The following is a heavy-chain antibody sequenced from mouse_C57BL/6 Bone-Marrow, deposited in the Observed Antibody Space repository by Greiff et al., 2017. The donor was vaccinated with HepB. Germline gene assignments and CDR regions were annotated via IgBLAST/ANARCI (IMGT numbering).Heavy chain of an antibody. Sequence: QVQLQQSGAELVRPGASVTLSCKASGYTFTDYEMNWVKQTPVHGLEWMGAIDPETGGTAYNQKFKGKAILTADKSSSTAYMELRSLTSEDSAVYYCTRTGTDYWGQGTSVTVSS. CDR1: GYTFTDYE. J-gene: IGHJ4*01. CDR3: TRTGTDY. V-gene: IGHV1-15*01. CDR2: IDPETGGT. D-gene: IGHD2-14*01.